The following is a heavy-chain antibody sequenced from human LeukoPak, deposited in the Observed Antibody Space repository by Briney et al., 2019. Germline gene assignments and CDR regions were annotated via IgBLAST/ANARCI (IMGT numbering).Heavy chain of an antibody. Sequence: SVKVSCKASGYSFSGHGITWVRQAPGQGLEWMGGIIPIFGTANYAQKFQGRVTITADGSTSTAYMELSSLRSEDTAVYYCARLPLRSIAVGYYGMDVWGQGTTVTVSS. CDR2: IIPIFGTA. CDR1: GYSFSGHG. D-gene: IGHD6-6*01. CDR3: ARLPLRSIAVGYYGMDV. V-gene: IGHV1-69*13. J-gene: IGHJ6*02.